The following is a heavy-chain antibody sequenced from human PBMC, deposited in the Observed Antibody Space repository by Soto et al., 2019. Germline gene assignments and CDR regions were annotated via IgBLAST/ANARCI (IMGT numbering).Heavy chain of an antibody. V-gene: IGHV4-39*01. CDR3: AADTVTLYYYYYGMDV. CDR2: MYYSGST. D-gene: IGHD4-17*01. CDR1: GGSISRRGYY. J-gene: IGHJ6*02. Sequence: SETLSLTCTVSGGSISRRGYYWGWIRQPPGKGLEWIGSMYYSGSTYYNPSLKSRVTISVDTSKNQFSLKLSSVTAADTAVYYCAADTVTLYYYYYGMDVWGQGTTVT.